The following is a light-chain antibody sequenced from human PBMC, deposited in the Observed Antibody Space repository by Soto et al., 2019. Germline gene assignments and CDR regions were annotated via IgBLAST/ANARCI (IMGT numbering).Light chain of an antibody. CDR2: DTS. J-gene: IGKJ2*01. V-gene: IGKV3-15*01. Sequence: EMVMTQSPATLSVSPGDRATLSCRASQSAGSNLAWYQQKPGQAPRLLLYDTSARATGIPPRFSGSGSGTEFTLTISSLQSEDCALYYCQQYSHWPGSFDQGTKLEIK. CDR3: QQYSHWPGS. CDR1: QSAGSN.